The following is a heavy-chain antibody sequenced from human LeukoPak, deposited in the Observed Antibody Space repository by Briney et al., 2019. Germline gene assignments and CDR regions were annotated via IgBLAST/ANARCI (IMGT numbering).Heavy chain of an antibody. D-gene: IGHD5-24*01. Sequence: ASVNVSSKASGYTFTGYYIHWVRQAPGQGLEWMGCITPNDGGTNYAQKFKGRVTMTRDTSITTAYMELRRLTYDDTAVYYCARDRDGYKRITDYWGQGTLVTVSS. J-gene: IGHJ4*02. V-gene: IGHV1-2*02. CDR1: GYTFTGYY. CDR3: ARDRDGYKRITDY. CDR2: ITPNDGGT.